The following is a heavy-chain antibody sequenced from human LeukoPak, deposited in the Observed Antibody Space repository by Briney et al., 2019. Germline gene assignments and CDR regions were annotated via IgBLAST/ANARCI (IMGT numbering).Heavy chain of an antibody. CDR2: IIPIFGTA. D-gene: IGHD3-10*01. CDR3: ARDTRKIYNYYGSGSSRYYFDY. J-gene: IGHJ4*02. Sequence: SVKVSCKASGGTFSSYAISWVRQAPGQGLEWMGGIIPIFGTANYAQRFQGRVTITTDESTSTAYMELSSLRSEDTAVYYCARDTRKIYNYYGSGSSRYYFDYWGQGTLVTVSS. CDR1: GGTFSSYA. V-gene: IGHV1-69*05.